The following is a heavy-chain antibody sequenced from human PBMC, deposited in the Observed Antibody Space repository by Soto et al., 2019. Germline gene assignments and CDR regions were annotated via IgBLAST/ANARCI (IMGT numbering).Heavy chain of an antibody. Sequence: RGESPKTHCQGSGYTFGNTWIAWVRQVPGKGLEWMGVIYPGDSPDSFNSPAFHGQVTMSADKATSTAYLELASLRAADSALYYCATYAMRVAGVLDFWGHGTLVTVSS. D-gene: IGHD6-19*01. CDR3: ATYAMRVAGVLDF. V-gene: IGHV5-51*01. J-gene: IGHJ4*01. CDR1: GYTFGNTW. CDR2: IYPGDSPDS.